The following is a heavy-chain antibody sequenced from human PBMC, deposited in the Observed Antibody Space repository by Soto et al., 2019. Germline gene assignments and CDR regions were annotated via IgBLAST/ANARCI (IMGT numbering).Heavy chain of an antibody. J-gene: IGHJ4*02. CDR1: GGSFSGFY. CDR3: ARGRAVVGTFYRLHYFDY. Sequence: SETLSLTCAVYGGSFSGFYWSWIRQPPGKGLEWIGEISHSGSTNYNPSLKSRVTMSIDTSKSQFSLKLNSVTAADTAVYYCARGRAVVGTFYRLHYFDYWGQETLVTVSS. D-gene: IGHD2-15*01. CDR2: ISHSGST. V-gene: IGHV4-34*01.